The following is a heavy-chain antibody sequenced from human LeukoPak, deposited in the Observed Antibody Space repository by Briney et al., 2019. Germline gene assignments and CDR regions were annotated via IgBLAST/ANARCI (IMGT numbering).Heavy chain of an antibody. J-gene: IGHJ4*02. CDR2: IYYDGST. CDR1: GDSISSYY. Sequence: SETLSLTCTVSGDSISSYYWSWIRQPPGKGLEWIGYIYYDGSTNYNPSLKSRVTISVDTSKNQFSLKLSSVTAADTAVYYCARVAMAENYYDSSGYFDYWGQRTLVTVPS. CDR3: ARVAMAENYYDSSGYFDY. V-gene: IGHV4-59*01. D-gene: IGHD3-22*01.